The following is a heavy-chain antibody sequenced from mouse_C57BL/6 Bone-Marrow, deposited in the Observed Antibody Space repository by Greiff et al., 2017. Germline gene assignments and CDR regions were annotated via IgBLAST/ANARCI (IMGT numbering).Heavy chain of an antibody. D-gene: IGHD2-4*01. J-gene: IGHJ2*01. Sequence: VQLQQSGAELAKPGASVKLSCKASGYTFTSYWMHWVKQRPGQGLEWIGYINPSSGYTKYNQKFKDKATLTADKSSSTAYMQLSSLTSEDSAVYFCARSIDDYDKGVYFDYWGQGTTLTVSS. CDR2: INPSSGYT. CDR1: GYTFTSYW. CDR3: ARSIDDYDKGVYFDY. V-gene: IGHV1-7*01.